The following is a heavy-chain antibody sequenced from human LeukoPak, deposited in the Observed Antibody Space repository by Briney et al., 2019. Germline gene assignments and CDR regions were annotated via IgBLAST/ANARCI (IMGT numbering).Heavy chain of an antibody. V-gene: IGHV3-48*03. J-gene: IGHJ4*02. D-gene: IGHD1-26*01. CDR2: ISSSGSTI. Sequence: PGGSLRLSWAASGFTFSSYEMNWVRQAPGKGLEWISYISSSGSTIYYADSVKGRFTISRDNAKNSLYLQMNSLRAEDTAVYYCAREVVGTTSELDYWGQGTLVTASS. CDR1: GFTFSSYE. CDR3: AREVVGTTSELDY.